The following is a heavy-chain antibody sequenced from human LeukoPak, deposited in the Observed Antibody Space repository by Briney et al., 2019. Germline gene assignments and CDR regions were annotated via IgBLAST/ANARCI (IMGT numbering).Heavy chain of an antibody. CDR1: GFTFSSYS. D-gene: IGHD6-13*01. CDR3: ARGGSWYLVYFQL. CDR2: ISSSSSTI. V-gene: IGHV3-48*01. J-gene: IGHJ1*01. Sequence: GGSLRLSCAASGFTFSSYSVNWVRQAPGKGLEWVSYISSSSSTIYYADSVKGRFTISRDSAKKSLYLQMNSLTVEDTAVYYCARGGSWYLVYFQLWGQGTLVTVSS.